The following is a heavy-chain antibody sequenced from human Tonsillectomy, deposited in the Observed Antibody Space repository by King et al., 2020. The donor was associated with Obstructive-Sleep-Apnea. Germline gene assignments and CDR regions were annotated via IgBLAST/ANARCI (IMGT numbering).Heavy chain of an antibody. D-gene: IGHD2-2*01. Sequence: VQLQESGPGLVKPSQTLSLICTVSGGSISSGPYYWTWIRQHPGQGLEWVGYIYFSGSTYYNPSLESRVTISLDTSKNQFSLKLNSVTAADTAVYYCAGDVSASRPLPLASDQVWFDTWGQGTLVTVSS. V-gene: IGHV4-31*03. CDR1: GGSISSGPYY. J-gene: IGHJ5*02. CDR3: AGDVSASRPLPLASDQVWFDT. CDR2: IYFSGST.